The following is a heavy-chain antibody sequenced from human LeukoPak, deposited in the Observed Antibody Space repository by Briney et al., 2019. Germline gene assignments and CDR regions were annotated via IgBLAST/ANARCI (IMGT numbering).Heavy chain of an antibody. CDR2: IYYSGST. CDR1: GGSISSYY. Sequence: SETLSLTCNVSGGSISSYYWSWIRQPPGKGLEWIGYIYYSGSTNYNPSLKSRVTISVDTSKNQFSLKLSSVTAADTAVYYCASSDGATPPHFDYWGQGTLVTVSS. D-gene: IGHD2-15*01. J-gene: IGHJ4*02. CDR3: ASSDGATPPHFDY. V-gene: IGHV4-59*08.